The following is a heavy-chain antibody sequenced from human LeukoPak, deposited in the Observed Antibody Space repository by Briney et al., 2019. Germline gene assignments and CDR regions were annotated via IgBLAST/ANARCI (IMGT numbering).Heavy chain of an antibody. D-gene: IGHD6-19*01. V-gene: IGHV4-34*01. J-gene: IGHJ4*02. CDR1: GGSFSGYY. CDR2: INHSGST. CDR3: ARSSGWYPLGY. Sequence: SETLSLTCAVYGGSFSGYYWSWIRQPPGKGLEWIGEINHSGSTNYNPPLKSRVTISVDTSKNQFSLKLSSVTAADTAVYYCARSSGWYPLGYWGQGTLVTVSS.